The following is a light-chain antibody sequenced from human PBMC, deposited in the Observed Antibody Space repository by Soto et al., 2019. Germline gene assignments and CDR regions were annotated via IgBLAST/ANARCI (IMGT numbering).Light chain of an antibody. Sequence: QSVLTQPASVSGSPGQSITISCTGTSSDVGGYNYVSWYQHHPGKAPKLMIYDVSNRPSGVSNRFSGSKSGNTASLTISGLQAEDEAEYFCNSYTSSSTPYVFGTGTKVNV. V-gene: IGLV2-14*03. CDR3: NSYTSSSTPYV. CDR2: DVS. J-gene: IGLJ1*01. CDR1: SSDVGGYNY.